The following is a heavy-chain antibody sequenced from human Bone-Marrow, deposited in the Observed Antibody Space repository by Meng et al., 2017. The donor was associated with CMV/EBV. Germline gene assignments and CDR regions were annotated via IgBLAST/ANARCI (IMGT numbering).Heavy chain of an antibody. CDR1: GYTFTSYY. D-gene: IGHD2-2*01. Sequence: ASVKVSCKASGYTFTSYYMHWVRQAPGQGLEWMGIINPNGGSTSYAQKFQDRVTLTRDTSTSTVYMELSSLRSEDTAVFYCARSLPGPKVEVVPAAKSTYYYYYGMDVWGQGTTVTVSS. J-gene: IGHJ6*02. CDR3: ARSLPGPKVEVVPAAKSTYYYYYGMDV. CDR2: INPNGGST. V-gene: IGHV1-46*01.